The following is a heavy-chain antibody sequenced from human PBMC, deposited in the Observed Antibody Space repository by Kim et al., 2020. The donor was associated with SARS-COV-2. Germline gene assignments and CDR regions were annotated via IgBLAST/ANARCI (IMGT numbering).Heavy chain of an antibody. Sequence: NPSLKSRVTISVDTSKSQLSLKLSSVTAADTAVYYCARAWVVTAISYFDYWGQGTLVTVSS. D-gene: IGHD2-21*02. J-gene: IGHJ4*02. V-gene: IGHV4-31*02. CDR3: ARAWVVTAISYFDY.